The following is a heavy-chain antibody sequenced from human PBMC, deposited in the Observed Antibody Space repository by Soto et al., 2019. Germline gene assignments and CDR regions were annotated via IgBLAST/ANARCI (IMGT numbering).Heavy chain of an antibody. CDR1: GGSISNGGYY. J-gene: IGHJ6*02. V-gene: IGHV4-31*03. CDR2: IYYSGST. CDR3: ARALLRLNYYGSGSYYKGGMDV. Sequence: QVQLQESGPGLVKPSQTLSLTCTVSGGSISNGGYYWSWIRQHPGKGLEWFGYIYYSGSTYYNPSLKSRVSMSVDPSKNQFSLKLSSVTAADTAVYYCARALLRLNYYGSGSYYKGGMDVWGQGTTVTVSS. D-gene: IGHD3-10*01.